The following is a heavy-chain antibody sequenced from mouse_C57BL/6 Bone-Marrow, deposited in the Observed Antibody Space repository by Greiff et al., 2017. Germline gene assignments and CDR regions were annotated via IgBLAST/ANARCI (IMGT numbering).Heavy chain of an antibody. CDR2: INPYNGGT. J-gene: IGHJ4*01. D-gene: IGHD1-1*01. CDR1: GYTFTDYY. Sequence: VQLQQSGPVLVKPGASVKMSCKASGYTFTDYYMNWVKQSHGKSLEWIGVINPYNGGTSYNQKFKGKATLTVDTSSSTAYMELNSLTSEDSAVYYCARPDYYGSSLAMDYWGQGTSVTVSS. V-gene: IGHV1-19*01. CDR3: ARPDYYGSSLAMDY.